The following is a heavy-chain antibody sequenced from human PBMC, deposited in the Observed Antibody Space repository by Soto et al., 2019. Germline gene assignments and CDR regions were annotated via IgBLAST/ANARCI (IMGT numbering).Heavy chain of an antibody. CDR3: ARAQFEASPDVGYSNLGFDY. CDR2: IYYSGST. D-gene: IGHD4-4*01. J-gene: IGHJ4*02. V-gene: IGHV4-31*03. Sequence: QVQLQESGPGLVKPSQTLSLTCTVSGGSISSGGYYWSWIRQHPGKGLEWIGYIYYSGSTYYNPSLKSRVTISVDTSKNQFSLKLSSVTAADTAVYYCARAQFEASPDVGYSNLGFDYWGQGTLVTVSS. CDR1: GGSISSGGYY.